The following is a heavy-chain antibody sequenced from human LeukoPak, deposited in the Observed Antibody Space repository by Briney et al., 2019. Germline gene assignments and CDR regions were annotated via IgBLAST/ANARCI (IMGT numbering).Heavy chain of an antibody. Sequence: SETLSLTCAVYGGSFSGYYWSWIRQPPGKGLEWIGEINHSGSTNYNPSLKSRVTISVDTSKNQFSLKLSSATAADAAVYYCARVDCGDDCYKYFQHWGQGTLVTVSS. CDR2: INHSGST. V-gene: IGHV4-34*01. D-gene: IGHD2-21*01. J-gene: IGHJ1*01. CDR3: ARVDCGDDCYKYFQH. CDR1: GGSFSGYY.